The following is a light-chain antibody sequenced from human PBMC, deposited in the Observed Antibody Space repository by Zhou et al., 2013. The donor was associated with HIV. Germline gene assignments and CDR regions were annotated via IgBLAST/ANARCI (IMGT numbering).Light chain of an antibody. J-gene: IGKJ5*01. CDR1: QDISSY. V-gene: IGKV1-9*01. Sequence: DIQLTQAPSSLSASVGERVTITCRASQDISSYLAWYQQKAGEAPKLLISAASTLQNGVPSRFSGSGSGTDFTLTISSLQPEDFATYYCQHLNRYVSITFGQGTRLEIK. CDR3: QHLNRYVSIT. CDR2: AAS.